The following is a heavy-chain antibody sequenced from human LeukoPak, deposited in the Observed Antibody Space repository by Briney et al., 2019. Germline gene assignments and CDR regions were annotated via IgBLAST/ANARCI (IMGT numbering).Heavy chain of an antibody. CDR3: ARDSGLTIFGVVIRGTNWFDP. D-gene: IGHD3-3*01. CDR1: GFTFSNFW. CDR2: IKQDETEK. Sequence: GESLRLSCTASGFTFSNFWMGWVRQAPGKGLEWVANIKQDETEKFYLGSVKGRFTISRDNAKNSLYLQMNSLRDEDTAVYYCARDSGLTIFGVVIRGTNWFDPWGQGTLVTVSS. V-gene: IGHV3-7*01. J-gene: IGHJ5*02.